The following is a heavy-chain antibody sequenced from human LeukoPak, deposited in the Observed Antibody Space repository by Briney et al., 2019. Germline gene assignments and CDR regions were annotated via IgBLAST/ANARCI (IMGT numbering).Heavy chain of an antibody. CDR3: ARLPPHSTNWFDP. CDR1: GFTYSTYW. V-gene: IGHV3-74*01. Sequence: GGSLRLSCAASGFTYSTYWMHWVRQAPGKGLVWVSRIYSDGSGTIYADSVKGRFTISRDNAKNTLYLQMNSLRAEDTAVYYCARLPPHSTNWFDPWGQGTLVTVSS. J-gene: IGHJ5*02. CDR2: IYSDGSGT. D-gene: IGHD2-15*01.